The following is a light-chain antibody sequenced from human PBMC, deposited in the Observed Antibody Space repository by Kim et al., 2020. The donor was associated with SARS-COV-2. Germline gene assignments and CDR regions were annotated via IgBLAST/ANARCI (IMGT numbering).Light chain of an antibody. J-gene: IGLJ1*01. CDR3: QSYDSSLNACV. Sequence: QSVLTQPPSVSGAPGQRVTISCTGSSSNIGANYDVHWYQHLPGTAPKLLIYGNNNRPSGVPDRFSGSKSATSASLAIIGLQAEDEADYYCQSYDSSLNACVFGTGTKVTVL. CDR1: SSNIGANYD. V-gene: IGLV1-40*01. CDR2: GNN.